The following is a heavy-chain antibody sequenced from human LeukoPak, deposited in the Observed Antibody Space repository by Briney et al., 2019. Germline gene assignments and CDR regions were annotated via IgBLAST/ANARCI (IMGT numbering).Heavy chain of an antibody. CDR3: ARDLTTPPYNWFDL. Sequence: SETLSLTCTVSGGSISSYYWSWIRQPAGKGLEWIGLIHTSGSTDYNPSLKSRVTVSVDTSKNQFSLKLSSVTAADTAVYYCARDLTTPPYNWFDLWGQGTLVTVSS. D-gene: IGHD1-14*01. V-gene: IGHV4-4*07. CDR2: IHTSGST. CDR1: GGSISSYY. J-gene: IGHJ5*02.